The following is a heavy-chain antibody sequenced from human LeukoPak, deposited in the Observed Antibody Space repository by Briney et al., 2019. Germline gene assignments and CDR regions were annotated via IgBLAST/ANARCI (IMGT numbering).Heavy chain of an antibody. CDR3: ARPFSSGWYRYLDC. J-gene: IGHJ4*02. CDR1: GYSFIGYY. Sequence: ASVKVSCKASGYSFIGYYMQWVRQAPGQGLEWMGWINPNSGGTDYAQKFQGRVTKTRDTSINTAYMELSGLRSDDTAVYYCARPFSSGWYRYLDCWGQGTLVTVSS. D-gene: IGHD6-19*01. CDR2: INPNSGGT. V-gene: IGHV1-2*02.